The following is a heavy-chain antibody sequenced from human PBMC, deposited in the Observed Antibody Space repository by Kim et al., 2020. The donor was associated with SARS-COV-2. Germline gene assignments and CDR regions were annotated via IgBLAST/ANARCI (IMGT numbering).Heavy chain of an antibody. CDR3: TTWYYYDSSGYYYGAFDI. V-gene: IGHV3-15*01. J-gene: IGHJ3*02. Sequence: GGSLRLSCAASGFTFSNAWMSWVRQAPGKGLEWVGRIKSKTDGGTTDYAAPVKGRFTISRDDSKNTLYLQMNSLKTEDTAVYYCTTWYYYDSSGYYYGAFDIWGQGTMVTVSS. CDR1: GFTFSNAW. D-gene: IGHD3-22*01. CDR2: IKSKTDGGTT.